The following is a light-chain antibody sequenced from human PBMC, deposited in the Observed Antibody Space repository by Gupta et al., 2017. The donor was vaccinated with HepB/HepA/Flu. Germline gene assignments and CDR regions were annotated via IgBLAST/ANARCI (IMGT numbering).Light chain of an antibody. V-gene: IGKV3-11*01. Sequence: DIVFTQSPATLSLSPVERATLSCRASQSVSSYLAWYQQKPGQAPRLLIYDASNRATGIPARFSGSGSGTDFTLTISSLEPEEFAVYYCQQRSNWPRLTFGGGTKVEIK. J-gene: IGKJ4*01. CDR3: QQRSNWPRLT. CDR2: DAS. CDR1: QSVSSY.